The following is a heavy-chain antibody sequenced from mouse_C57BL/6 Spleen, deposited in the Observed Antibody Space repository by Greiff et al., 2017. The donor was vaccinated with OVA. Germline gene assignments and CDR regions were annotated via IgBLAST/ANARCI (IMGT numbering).Heavy chain of an antibody. J-gene: IGHJ3*01. V-gene: IGHV1-26*01. CDR3: ANLYDPAWFAY. D-gene: IGHD2-3*01. CDR2: INPNNGGT. Sequence: EVQLQQSGPELVKPGASVKISCKASGYTFTDYYMNWVKQSHGKSLEWIGDINPNNGGTSYNQKFKGKATLTVDKSSSTAYMELRSLTSEDSAVYYCANLYDPAWFAYWGQGTLVTVSA. CDR1: GYTFTDYY.